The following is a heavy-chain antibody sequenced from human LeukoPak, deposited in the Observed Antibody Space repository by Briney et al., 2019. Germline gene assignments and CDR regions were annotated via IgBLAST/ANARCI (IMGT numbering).Heavy chain of an antibody. CDR2: INHSGST. CDR1: GGSISSYY. J-gene: IGHJ4*02. V-gene: IGHV4-34*01. CDR3: ARGDYSSFFDY. D-gene: IGHD6-6*01. Sequence: SETLSLTCTVSGGSISSYYWSWIRQPAGKGLEWIGEINHSGSTNYNPSLKSRVTISVDTSKNQFSLKLSSVTAADTAVYYCARGDYSSFFDYWGQGTLVTVSS.